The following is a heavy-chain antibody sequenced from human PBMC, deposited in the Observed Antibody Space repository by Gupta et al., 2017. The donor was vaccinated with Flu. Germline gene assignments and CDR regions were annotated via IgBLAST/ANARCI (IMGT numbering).Heavy chain of an antibody. D-gene: IGHD4-17*01. J-gene: IGHJ4*02. CDR1: GFTFSTSD. CDR2: INPDGSST. V-gene: IGHV3-74*03. CDR3: ATVTSGC. Sequence: ASGFTFSTSDLQWVRQAPGKGLVWVSRINPDGSSTTYAESVKGRFTISRDNAKNTLYLQMNSLGDDDTAVYYCATVTSGCWGQGTLATVSS.